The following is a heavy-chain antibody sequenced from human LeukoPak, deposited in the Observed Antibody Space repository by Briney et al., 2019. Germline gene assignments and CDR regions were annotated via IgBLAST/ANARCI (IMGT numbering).Heavy chain of an antibody. CDR3: ARDGDTYSFSFDY. CDR1: RFTFNTYW. CDR2: ISSRSSTI. V-gene: IGHV3-48*01. Sequence: GGSLRLSCAASRFTFNTYWMHWVRQAPGKGLEWVSYISSRSSTIYYADSVKGRFTISRDNAKNSLYLQMNSLRSEDTAVYYCARDGDTYSFSFDYWGQGTLVTVSS. J-gene: IGHJ4*02. D-gene: IGHD2-15*01.